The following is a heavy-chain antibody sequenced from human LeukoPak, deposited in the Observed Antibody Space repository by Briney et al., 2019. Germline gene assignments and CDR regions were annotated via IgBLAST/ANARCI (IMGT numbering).Heavy chain of an antibody. CDR2: ISSSSSTI. CDR1: GFTFSSYS. V-gene: IGHV3-48*01. CDR3: ARAAVTSSYYYYYYMDV. J-gene: IGHJ6*03. Sequence: QSGGSLRLSCAASGFTFSSYSMNWVRQAPGKGLEWVSYISSSSSTIYYADSVGGRFTISRDNAKNSLFLQMNSLRAEDTAVYYCARAAVTSSYYYYYYMDVWGKGSTVTVSS. D-gene: IGHD2-21*02.